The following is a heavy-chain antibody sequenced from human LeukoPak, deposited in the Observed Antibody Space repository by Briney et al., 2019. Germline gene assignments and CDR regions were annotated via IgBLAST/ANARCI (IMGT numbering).Heavy chain of an antibody. CDR2: INHSGST. CDR1: GGSFSGYY. Sequence: SETLSLTCAVYGGSFSGYYWSWTRQPPGKGLEWIGEINHSGSTNYNPSLKSRVTISVDTSKNQFSLKLSSVTAADTAVYYCARGKPARGSGRSSFDYWGQGTLVTVSS. J-gene: IGHJ4*02. D-gene: IGHD3-10*01. CDR3: ARGKPARGSGRSSFDY. V-gene: IGHV4-34*01.